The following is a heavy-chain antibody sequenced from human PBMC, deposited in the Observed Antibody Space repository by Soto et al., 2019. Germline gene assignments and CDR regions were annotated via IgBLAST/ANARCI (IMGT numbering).Heavy chain of an antibody. Sequence: DVQLLESGGGLVQPGGSLRLSCAASGFTFSNYDMTWVRQAPGKGLEWVSVVSTSGRRTYYADSVKGRFTISRDNSEDMLYLQMSSLRADDTAVYSCANGGWLDYWGPGPLVTVSS. CDR1: GFTFSNYD. CDR2: VSTSGRRT. J-gene: IGHJ4*02. D-gene: IGHD6-19*01. CDR3: ANGGWLDY. V-gene: IGHV3-23*01.